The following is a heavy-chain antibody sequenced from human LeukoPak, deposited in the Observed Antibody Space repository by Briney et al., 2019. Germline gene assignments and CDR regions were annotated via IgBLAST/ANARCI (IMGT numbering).Heavy chain of an antibody. J-gene: IGHJ4*02. CDR2: ISSSGSTI. CDR3: ARLEGATYYFDY. CDR1: GFTFSSYA. Sequence: GGSLRLSCAASGFTFSSYAMSWIRQAPGKGLEWVSYISSSGSTIYYADSVKGRFTISRDDAKNSLYLQMNSLRAEDTAVYYCARLEGATYYFDYWGQGTLVTVSS. V-gene: IGHV3-11*01. D-gene: IGHD1-26*01.